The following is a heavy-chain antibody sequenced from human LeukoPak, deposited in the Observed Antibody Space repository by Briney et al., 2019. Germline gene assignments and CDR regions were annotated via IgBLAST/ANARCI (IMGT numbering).Heavy chain of an antibody. CDR3: ARDQEAFDY. V-gene: IGHV1-46*01. J-gene: IGHJ4*02. CDR2: IYPRDGST. CDR1: GDSVTSNY. Sequence: GASVKVSCKASGDSVTSNYIDGVRQAPGQGLEWMGMIYPRDGSTSYAQKFQGRVTVTRDTSTSTVHMELSGLRSEDTAVYYCARDQEAFDYWGQGTLVTVSS.